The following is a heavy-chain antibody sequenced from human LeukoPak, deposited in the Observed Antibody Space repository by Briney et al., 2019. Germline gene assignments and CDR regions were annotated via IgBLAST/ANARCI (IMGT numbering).Heavy chain of an antibody. D-gene: IGHD6-6*01. V-gene: IGHV3-43*02. CDR2: ISGDGGST. Sequence: GGSLRLSCAASGFTFDDYAMHWVRQAPGKGLEWVSLISGDGGSTYYADSVKGRFTISRDNSKNSLYLQMNSLRTEDTALYYCAKDMSIEGYYYGMDVWGQGTTVIVSS. CDR3: AKDMSIEGYYYGMDV. CDR1: GFTFDDYA. J-gene: IGHJ6*02.